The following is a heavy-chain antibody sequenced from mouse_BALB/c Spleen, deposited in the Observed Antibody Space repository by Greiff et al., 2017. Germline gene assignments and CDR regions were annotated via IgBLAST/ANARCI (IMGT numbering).Heavy chain of an antibody. CDR1: GYTFTDYY. J-gene: IGHJ4*01. V-gene: IGHV1-77*01. CDR3: ARPYGSSYGGLYAMDY. D-gene: IGHD1-1*01. Sequence: QVQLQQSGAELARPGASVKLSCKASGYTFTDYYINWVKQRTGQGLEWIGEIYPGSGNTYYNEKFKVKATLTADKSSSTAYMQLSSLTSEYAAFYVCARPYGSSYGGLYAMDYWGQGTSVTVSA. CDR2: IYPGSGNT.